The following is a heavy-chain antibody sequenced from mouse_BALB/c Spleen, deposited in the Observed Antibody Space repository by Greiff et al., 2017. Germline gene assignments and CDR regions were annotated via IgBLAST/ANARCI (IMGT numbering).Heavy chain of an antibody. CDR3: ARMNGAGDY. Sequence: VQLQQSGAELARPGASVKLSCKASGYTFTSYWMQWVKQRPGQGLEWIGAIYPGDGDTRYTQKFKGKATLTADKSSSTAYMQLSSLASEDSAVYYCARMNGAGDYWGQGTTLTVSS. CDR1: GYTFTSYW. J-gene: IGHJ2*01. CDR2: IYPGDGDT. V-gene: IGHV1-87*01.